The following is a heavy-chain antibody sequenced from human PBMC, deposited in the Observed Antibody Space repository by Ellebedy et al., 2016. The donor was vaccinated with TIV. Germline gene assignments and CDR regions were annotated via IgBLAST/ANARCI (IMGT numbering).Heavy chain of an antibody. CDR2: ISGSGGST. J-gene: IGHJ6*03. Sequence: GGSLRLXCAASGFTFSSYAMSWVRQAPGKGLEWVSAISGSGGSTYYADSVKGRFTISRDNSKNTLYLQMNSLRAEDTAVYYCAKEGFYSGSYYIYYYYMDVWGKGTTVTVSS. CDR1: GFTFSSYA. CDR3: AKEGFYSGSYYIYYYYMDV. V-gene: IGHV3-23*01. D-gene: IGHD1-26*01.